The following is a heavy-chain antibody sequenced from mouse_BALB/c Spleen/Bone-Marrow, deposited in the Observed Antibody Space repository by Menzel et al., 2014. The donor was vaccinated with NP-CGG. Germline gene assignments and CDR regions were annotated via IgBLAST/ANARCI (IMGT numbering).Heavy chain of an antibody. CDR2: ISNGSSTI. CDR3: ARSRGNYLYYAMDY. J-gene: IGHJ4*01. V-gene: IGHV5-17*02. D-gene: IGHD2-1*01. CDR1: GFTFSSFG. Sequence: EVQRVESGGGLVQPGGSRKLSCAASGFTFSSFGMHWVRQAPEKGLEWVAYISNGSSTIYYADTVKGRFTISRDNPKNTLFLQMTSLRSEDTAVYYCARSRGNYLYYAMDYWGQGTSVTVSS.